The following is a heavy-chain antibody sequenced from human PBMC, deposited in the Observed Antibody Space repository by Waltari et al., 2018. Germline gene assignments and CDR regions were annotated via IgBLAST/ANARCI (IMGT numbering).Heavy chain of an antibody. D-gene: IGHD3-10*01. CDR2: IIPVLETP. CDR3: ARGPRGDH. J-gene: IGHJ4*02. V-gene: IGHV1-69*04. Sequence: QVQLVQSGGEVKELGSSVKVSCKAYGGSFSTYPIAWVRQAPGQGLEWMGKIIPVLETPIYAQKFQSRVTITADKSTSTAYMELSSLGSEDTAVYYCARGPRGDHWGQGTLVTVSS. CDR1: GGSFSTYP.